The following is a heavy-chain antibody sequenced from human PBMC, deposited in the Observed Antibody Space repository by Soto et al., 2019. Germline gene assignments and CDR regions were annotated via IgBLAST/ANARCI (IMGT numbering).Heavy chain of an antibody. CDR3: ARPLGEMANPFDY. V-gene: IGHV4-39*01. Sequence: QLQLQESGPGLVKPSETLSLTCTVSGGSISSSSYYWGWIRQPPGKGLEWIGSIYYSGSTYYNPSLKSRVTISVDTSKNQFSLKLSSVAAADTAVYYCARPLGEMANPFDYWGQGTLVTVSS. J-gene: IGHJ4*02. CDR1: GGSISSSSYY. D-gene: IGHD3-16*01. CDR2: IYYSGST.